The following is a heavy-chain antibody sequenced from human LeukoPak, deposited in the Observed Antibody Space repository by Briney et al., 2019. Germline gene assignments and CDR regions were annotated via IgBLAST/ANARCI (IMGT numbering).Heavy chain of an antibody. V-gene: IGHV3-11*01. CDR2: ISGSGNTI. J-gene: IGHJ4*02. CDR1: GLTFSDYF. D-gene: IGHD2-2*01. CDR3: ARREASWYFVY. Sequence: GGSLRLSCAPSGLTFSDYFMSWIRQAPGKGLGWVSYISGSGNTIYYGDSVMGRFTVSRDNAKNSLYLQMNSLRADDTAVYYCARREASWYFVYWGQGTLVTVSS.